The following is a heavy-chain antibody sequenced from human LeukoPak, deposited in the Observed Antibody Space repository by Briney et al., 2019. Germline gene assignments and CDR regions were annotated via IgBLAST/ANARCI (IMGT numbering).Heavy chain of an antibody. CDR1: GFTLVEYT. J-gene: IGHJ4*02. V-gene: IGHV3-49*04. CDR2: IKSREDGGTT. Sequence: PGGSLRLSCATSGFTLVEYTMVWVRQAPGKGLEWVGFIKSREDGGTTAYAASVKGRFTISRDDSKSIAYLQLNSLKSEDTAVYYCTLSGAGWGQGTLVTVSS. CDR3: TLSGAG. D-gene: IGHD3-10*01.